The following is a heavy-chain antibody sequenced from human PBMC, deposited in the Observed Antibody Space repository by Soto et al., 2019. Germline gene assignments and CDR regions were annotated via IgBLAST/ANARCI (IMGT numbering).Heavy chain of an antibody. J-gene: IGHJ6*02. CDR1: CFTFKSYA. CDR2: ISGSGVST. CDR3: ARDCSSTSCYPGTYYDGTEG. V-gene: IGHV3-23*01. D-gene: IGHD2-2*01. Sequence: GSMRLACAASCFTFKSYAISWVRQAPGQVLEWVSAISGSGVSTYYADSVKGRFTISRDNSKNTLYLQMNSLRAEDTAVYYCARDCSSTSCYPGTYYDGTEGWGHRTPV.